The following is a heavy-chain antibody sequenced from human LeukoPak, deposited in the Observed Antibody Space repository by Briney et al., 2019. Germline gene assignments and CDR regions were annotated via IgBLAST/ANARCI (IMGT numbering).Heavy chain of an antibody. Sequence: SETLSLTCAVYGGSFSGYYWSWIRQPPGKGLEWIGKINHSGSTNYNPSLKSRVTISVDTSKNQFSLKLSSVTAADTAVYYCARGALYDSSGYYLDYWGQGTLVTVSS. CDR2: INHSGST. V-gene: IGHV4-34*01. CDR3: ARGALYDSSGYYLDY. J-gene: IGHJ4*02. D-gene: IGHD3-22*01. CDR1: GGSFSGYY.